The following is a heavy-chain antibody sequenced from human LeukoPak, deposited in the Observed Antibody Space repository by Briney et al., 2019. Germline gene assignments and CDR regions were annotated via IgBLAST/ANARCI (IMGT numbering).Heavy chain of an antibody. CDR1: GGSISSYY. D-gene: IGHD4-17*01. Sequence: SETLSLTCTVSGGSISSYYWSWIRQPPGKGLEWIGYIYYSGSTNYNPSLKSRVTISVDTSKNQFSLKLSSVTAADTAVYYCARGSLGGDKTLPGVLDYWGQGTLVTVSS. CDR3: ARGSLGGDKTLPGVLDY. V-gene: IGHV4-59*01. CDR2: IYYSGST. J-gene: IGHJ4*02.